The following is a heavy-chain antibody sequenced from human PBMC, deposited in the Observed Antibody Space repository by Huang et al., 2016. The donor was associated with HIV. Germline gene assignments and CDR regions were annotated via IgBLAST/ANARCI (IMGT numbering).Heavy chain of an antibody. CDR1: VGSISSSSYY. V-gene: IGHV4-39*01. CDR2: IYYSCRP. Sequence: QLQLQESGPGLVKPWETLSLTCSVSVGSISSSSYYWGWIRQPPGKGLEWIGSIYYSCRPFYNPSLKSLVTISVDTSKNQFSLRLSSVTAADTSVYYCARHMDCSSSSCLAGGHERGPFDMWGQGTMVTVSS. CDR3: ARHMDCSSSSCLAGGHERGPFDM. J-gene: IGHJ3*02. D-gene: IGHD2-2*01.